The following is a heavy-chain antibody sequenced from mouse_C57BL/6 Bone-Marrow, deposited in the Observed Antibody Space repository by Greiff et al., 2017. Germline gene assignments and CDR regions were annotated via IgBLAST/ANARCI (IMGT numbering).Heavy chain of an antibody. Sequence: QVQLKQSGPELVKPGASVKISCKASGYAFSSSWMNWVKQRPGKGLEWIGRIYPGDGDTNYNGKFKGKATLTADKSSSTAYMRLSSLTSEDSAVYFCAKLYGNYGFDYWGQGTTLTVSS. D-gene: IGHD2-1*01. CDR1: GYAFSSSW. J-gene: IGHJ2*01. CDR3: AKLYGNYGFDY. CDR2: IYPGDGDT. V-gene: IGHV1-82*01.